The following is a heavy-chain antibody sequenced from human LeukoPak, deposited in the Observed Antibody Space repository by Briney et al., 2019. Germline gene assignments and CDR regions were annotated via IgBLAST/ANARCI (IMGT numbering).Heavy chain of an antibody. J-gene: IGHJ6*02. CDR2: IYYSGST. CDR3: ARAHVDTAMAFYYYYGMDV. V-gene: IGHV4-39*01. D-gene: IGHD5-18*01. Sequence: PSETLSLTCTVSGGSISSSSYYWGWIRQPPGKGLEWIGSIYYSGSTYYNPSLKSRVTISVDTSKNQFSLKLSSVTAADTAVYYCARAHVDTAMAFYYYYGMDVWGQGTTVTVSS. CDR1: GGSISSSSYY.